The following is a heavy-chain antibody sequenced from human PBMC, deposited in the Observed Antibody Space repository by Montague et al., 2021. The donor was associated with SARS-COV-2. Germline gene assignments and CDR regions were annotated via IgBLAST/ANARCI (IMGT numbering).Heavy chain of an antibody. CDR3: ARDSHYYGSSGHFDY. J-gene: IGHJ4*02. Sequence: SETLSLTCTVSGGSISSYYWNWIRQPPGKGLEWIGYVYYSGSTNYNPSLRGRVTISVDTSKNQFSLRLSSVTAEDTAVYYCARDSHYYGSSGHFDYWGQGTLVTVSS. V-gene: IGHV4-59*13. CDR2: VYYSGST. D-gene: IGHD3-22*01. CDR1: GGSISSYY.